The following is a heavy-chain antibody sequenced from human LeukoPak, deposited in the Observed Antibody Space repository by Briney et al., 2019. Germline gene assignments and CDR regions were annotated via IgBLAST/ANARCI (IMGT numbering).Heavy chain of an antibody. J-gene: IGHJ4*02. D-gene: IGHD5-18*01. V-gene: IGHV4-59*12. CDR1: GGSISSYY. Sequence: SETLSLTCTVSGGSISSYYWSWIRQPPGKGLEWIGYIYYSGSTNYNPSLKSRVTISVDTSKNQFSLKLSSVTAADTAVYYCARGVLGGYSYGPSLDYWGQGTLVTVSS. CDR2: IYYSGST. CDR3: ARGVLGGYSYGPSLDY.